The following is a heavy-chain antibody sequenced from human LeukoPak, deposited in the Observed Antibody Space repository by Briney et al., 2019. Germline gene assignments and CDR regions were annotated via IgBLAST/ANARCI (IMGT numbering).Heavy chain of an antibody. Sequence: SETLSLTCTVSGGSISSYYWSWIRQPPGKGLEWIGYIYYSGSTNYNPSLRSRVTISVDTSKNQFPLKLSSVTAADTAVYSCARSPTVTLFDYWGQGTLVTVSS. V-gene: IGHV4-59*08. D-gene: IGHD4-17*01. CDR3: ARSPTVTLFDY. CDR1: GGSISSYY. CDR2: IYYSGST. J-gene: IGHJ4*02.